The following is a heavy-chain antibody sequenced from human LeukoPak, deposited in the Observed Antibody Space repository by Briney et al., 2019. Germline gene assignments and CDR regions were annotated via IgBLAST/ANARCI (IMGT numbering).Heavy chain of an antibody. CDR3: ARDRRYYFDY. J-gene: IGHJ4*02. D-gene: IGHD5-12*01. V-gene: IGHV4-59*01. CDR1: GGSISSYY. CDR2: IYYSGST. Sequence: SETLSLTCTVSGGSISSYYWSWIRQPPGKGLEWIGYIYYSGSTNYNPSLKSRVTISVDTSKNQFSLKLSSVTAADTAVYSCARDRRYYFDYWGQGTLVTVSS.